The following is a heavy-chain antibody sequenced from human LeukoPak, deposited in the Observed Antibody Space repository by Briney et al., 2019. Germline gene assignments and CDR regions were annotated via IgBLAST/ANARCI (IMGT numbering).Heavy chain of an antibody. J-gene: IGHJ4*02. CDR1: GGSFSGYY. Sequence: SETLSLTCAVYGGSFSGYYWSWIRQPPGKGLEWIGEINHSGSTNYNPSLKSRVTISVDTSKNQFSLELSSVTAADTAVYYCAREMDFDYWGQGTLVTVSS. CDR2: INHSGST. CDR3: AREMDFDY. V-gene: IGHV4-34*01. D-gene: IGHD2-8*01.